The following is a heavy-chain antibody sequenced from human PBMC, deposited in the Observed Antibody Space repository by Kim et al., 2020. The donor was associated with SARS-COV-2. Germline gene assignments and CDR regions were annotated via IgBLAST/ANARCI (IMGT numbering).Heavy chain of an antibody. D-gene: IGHD3-22*01. J-gene: IGHJ4*02. Sequence: SETLSLTCNVSGVSISSNYWSWIRQPPGKGLEWIGYIYDTGDTKYNPSLKRRVTLSADTSKNQFSLKLTSVTAADTAVYYCARRDYDVNGYYYFDYWGQGTLVTVSS. CDR3: ARRDYDVNGYYYFDY. CDR2: IYDTGDT. CDR1: GVSISSNY. V-gene: IGHV4-59*13.